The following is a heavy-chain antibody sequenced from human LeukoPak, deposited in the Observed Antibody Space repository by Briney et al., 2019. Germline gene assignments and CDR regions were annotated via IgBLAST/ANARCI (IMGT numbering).Heavy chain of an antibody. Sequence: GGYLRLSCAASGFIFNKYWMSWVRQAPGKGLEWVANIKQDGSKKYYADPVKGRFTISRDNAKNSVDLQMNSVRAEDTAVYYCARIGCSSSCFDYWGQGTLVTVSS. D-gene: IGHD2-2*01. CDR1: GFIFNKYW. V-gene: IGHV3-7*01. J-gene: IGHJ4*02. CDR3: ARIGCSSSCFDY. CDR2: IKQDGSKK.